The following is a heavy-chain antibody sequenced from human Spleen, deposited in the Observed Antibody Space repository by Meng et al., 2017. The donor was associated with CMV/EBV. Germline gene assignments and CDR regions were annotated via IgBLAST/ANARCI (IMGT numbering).Heavy chain of an antibody. J-gene: IGHJ3*02. V-gene: IGHV3-23*01. CDR2: ISGSGGRT. CDR1: GFTFVNCV. D-gene: IGHD1-26*01. CDR3: ARGGIVGATGAYIPFDI. Sequence: GESLKISCGASGFTFVNCVMSWVRQAPGEGLEWVSAISGSGGRTYYADSVMGRFTISRDNSKNTLYLQVNSLRAEDTAVYYCARGGIVGATGAYIPFDIWGQGTMVTVSS.